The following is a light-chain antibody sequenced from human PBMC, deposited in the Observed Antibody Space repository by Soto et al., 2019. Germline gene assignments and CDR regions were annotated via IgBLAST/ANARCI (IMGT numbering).Light chain of an antibody. Sequence: EIRMTQPPATLSVSPGVRATRSCRASQSVSSNLAWYQQKPGQAPRLLIYGASTRATGIPARFSGSGSGTDFTLTISSLEPEDFAVYYCQQRSNWPPNFGQGTRLEIK. CDR3: QQRSNWPPN. CDR1: QSVSSN. J-gene: IGKJ5*01. CDR2: GAS. V-gene: IGKV3-15*01.